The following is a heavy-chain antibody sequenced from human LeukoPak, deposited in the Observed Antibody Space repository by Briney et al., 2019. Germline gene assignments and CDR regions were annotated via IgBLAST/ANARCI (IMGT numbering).Heavy chain of an antibody. D-gene: IGHD3-10*01. CDR1: GGSISSYY. Sequence: SETLSLTCTVSGGSISSYYWSWIRQPAGKGLEWIGRIYTSGSTNYNPSLKSRVTMSVDTSKNQFSLKLSSVTAADTAVCYCAREPVGSGSYFFPQFDPWGQGTLVTVSS. CDR3: AREPVGSGSYFFPQFDP. CDR2: IYTSGST. J-gene: IGHJ5*02. V-gene: IGHV4-4*07.